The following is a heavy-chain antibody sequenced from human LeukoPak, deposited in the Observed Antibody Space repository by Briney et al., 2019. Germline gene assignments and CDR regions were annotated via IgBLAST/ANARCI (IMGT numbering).Heavy chain of an antibody. Sequence: SETLSLTCTVSGGSISSYYWIWIRQPPGKGLEWIGYIYYSGSTNYNPSLKSRVTISVDTSKTQFSLKLSSVTAADTAVYYCARHYDSSAYWYYFDYWGQGTLVTVSS. J-gene: IGHJ4*02. CDR1: GGSISSYY. CDR2: IYYSGST. CDR3: ARHYDSSAYWYYFDY. V-gene: IGHV4-59*08. D-gene: IGHD3-22*01.